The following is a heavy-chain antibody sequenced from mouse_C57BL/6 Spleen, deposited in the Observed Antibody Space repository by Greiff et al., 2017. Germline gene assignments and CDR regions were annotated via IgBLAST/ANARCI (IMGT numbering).Heavy chain of an antibody. CDR3: ARWDSNFAMDY. J-gene: IGHJ4*01. CDR2: IDPSDSET. Sequence: QVQLQQPGAELVRPGSSVKLSCKASGYTFTSYWMHWVKQRPIQGLEWIGNIDPSDSETHYNQKFKDKATLTVDTSSSTAYMQLSSLTSEDSAVYYCARWDSNFAMDYWGQGTSVTVSS. V-gene: IGHV1-52*01. CDR1: GYTFTSYW. D-gene: IGHD2-5*01.